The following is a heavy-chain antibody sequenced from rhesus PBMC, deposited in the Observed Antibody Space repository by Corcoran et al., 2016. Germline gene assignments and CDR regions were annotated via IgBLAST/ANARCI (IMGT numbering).Heavy chain of an antibody. J-gene: IGHJ4*01. Sequence: QVQLQESGPGLVKPSETLSLTCAVSGYSISSGYYWGWIRQPPGKGLEYIGYIRWSSGNTYYNPSLQSRVTISKDTSKNQFSLKLSSVTAADTAVYYCARDQGEKAAAGTNYWGQGVLVTVSS. CDR3: ARDQGEKAAAGTNY. V-gene: IGHV4-99*02. CDR1: GYSISSGYY. CDR2: IRWSSGNT. D-gene: IGHD6-31*01.